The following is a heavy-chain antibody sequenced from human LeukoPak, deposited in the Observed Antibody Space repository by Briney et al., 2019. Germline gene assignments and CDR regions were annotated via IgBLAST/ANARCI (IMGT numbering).Heavy chain of an antibody. J-gene: IGHJ1*01. CDR1: GFSFNSYA. CDR2: IGGSGSST. CDR3: AKGACLDY. V-gene: IGHV3-23*01. D-gene: IGHD3-16*01. Sequence: GGSLRLSCAASGFSFNSYAMTWGRQAPGKGLEWVSAIGGSGSSTDYADSVKGRFTISRDNSKNTLYLQMNSLRAEDTAVYYCAKGACLDYWGQGTLVTVSS.